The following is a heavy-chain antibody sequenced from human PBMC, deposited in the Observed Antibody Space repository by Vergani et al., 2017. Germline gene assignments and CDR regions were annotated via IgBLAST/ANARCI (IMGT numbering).Heavy chain of an antibody. CDR1: GFTFSSYA. Sequence: QVQLVESGGGVVQPGRSLRLSCAASGFTFSSYAMHWVRQAPGKGLEWVAVISYDGSNKYYADSVKGRFTISRDNSKNTLYLQMNSLRAEDTAVYYCARDLPLLLIDDYGDYHPPFDYWGQGTLVTVSS. CDR3: ARDLPLLLIDDYGDYHPPFDY. CDR2: ISYDGSNK. V-gene: IGHV3-30-3*01. J-gene: IGHJ4*02. D-gene: IGHD4-17*01.